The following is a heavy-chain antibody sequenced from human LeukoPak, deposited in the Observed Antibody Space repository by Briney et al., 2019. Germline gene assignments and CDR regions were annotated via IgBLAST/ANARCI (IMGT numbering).Heavy chain of an antibody. CDR1: GGSISSGGYY. V-gene: IGHV4-31*03. CDR2: IYYSGST. D-gene: IGHD3-10*01. CDR3: ARGDTMVRGVVPFEY. J-gene: IGHJ4*02. Sequence: PSQTLSLTCTVSGGSISSGGYYWSRIRQHPGKGLEWIGYIYYSGSTYYNPSLKSRVTISVDTSKNQFSLKLSSVTAADTAVYYCARGDTMVRGVVPFEYWGQGTLVTVSS.